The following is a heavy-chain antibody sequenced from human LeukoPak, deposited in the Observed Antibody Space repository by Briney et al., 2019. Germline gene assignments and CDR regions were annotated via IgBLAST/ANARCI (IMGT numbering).Heavy chain of an antibody. CDR3: ASGVTMIVVVIHDWYFDL. V-gene: IGHV4-34*01. CDR1: GGSFSGYY. J-gene: IGHJ2*01. Sequence: ASETLSLTCAVYGGSFSGYYWSWIRQPPGKGLEWIGEINHSGSTNYNPSLKSRVTISVDTSKNQFSLKLTSVTAADTAVYYCASGVTMIVVVIHDWYFDLWGRGTLVTVSS. CDR2: INHSGST. D-gene: IGHD3-22*01.